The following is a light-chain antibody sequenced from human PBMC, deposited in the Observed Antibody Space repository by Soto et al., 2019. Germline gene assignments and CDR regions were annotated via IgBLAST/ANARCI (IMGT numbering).Light chain of an antibody. J-gene: IGKJ2*01. Sequence: EIVMTQSPATLSVSPGDTATLSCRASQYIRSSLAWYQQKPGQAPRLLIYGASTMATGVPARFSGGGSGTEFTLTISSLQSDHFATYYCQQSYSIPRTFGQGTKLQI. CDR2: GAS. CDR1: QYIRSS. V-gene: IGKV3-15*01. CDR3: QQSYSIPRT.